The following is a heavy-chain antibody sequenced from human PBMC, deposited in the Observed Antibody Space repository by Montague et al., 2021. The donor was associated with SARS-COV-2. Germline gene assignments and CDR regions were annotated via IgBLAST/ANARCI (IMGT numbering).Heavy chain of an antibody. CDR1: GGSISNYY. D-gene: IGHD3-22*01. V-gene: IGHV4-59*01. CDR2: IYYSGST. J-gene: IGHJ6*02. Sequence: SETLSLTCTVSGGSISNYYRRWIRQPPGRGLEWIGYIYYSGSTDYSPSLKSRVTISLDTSKNQFSLKVTSVTAADTAVYYCARGGGYYNYGLDVWGPGTTVTVSS. CDR3: ARGGGYYNYGLDV.